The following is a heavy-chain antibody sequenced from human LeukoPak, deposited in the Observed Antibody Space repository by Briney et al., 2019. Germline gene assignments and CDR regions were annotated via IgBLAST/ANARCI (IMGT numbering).Heavy chain of an antibody. CDR1: GFTFSRYA. V-gene: IGHV3-23*01. D-gene: IGHD2-2*01. Sequence: GGSLRLSCAASGFTFSRYAMSWVRQAPGKGLEWVSGISGSGGSTYYADSVKGRFTISRDNAKNSLYLQMNSLRAEDTAVYYCATLYCSSTSCCPSFFDYWGQGTLVTVSS. CDR2: ISGSGGST. CDR3: ATLYCSSTSCCPSFFDY. J-gene: IGHJ4*02.